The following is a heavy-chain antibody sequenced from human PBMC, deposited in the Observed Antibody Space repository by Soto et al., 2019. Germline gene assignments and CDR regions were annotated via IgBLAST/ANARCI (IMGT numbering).Heavy chain of an antibody. D-gene: IGHD4-17*01. Sequence: AASVKVSCKASGYTFTSYAMHWVHQAPGQRLEWMGWINAGNGNTKYSQKFQGRVTITRDTSASTAYMELSSLRSEDTAVYYCARFYGDYRYEGVDKWFDPWGQGTLVTVSS. J-gene: IGHJ5*02. CDR3: ARFYGDYRYEGVDKWFDP. V-gene: IGHV1-3*01. CDR2: INAGNGNT. CDR1: GYTFTSYA.